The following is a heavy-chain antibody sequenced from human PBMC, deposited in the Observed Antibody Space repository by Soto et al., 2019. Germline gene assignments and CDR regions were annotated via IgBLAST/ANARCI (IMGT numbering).Heavy chain of an antibody. CDR2: TYYRSKWYN. Sequence: SQTLSLTFAISGDSVSSNSAAWNCISQSPSRGLEWLGRTYYRSKWYNDYAVSVKSRITINPDTSKNQFSLQLNSVTPEDTAVYYCARGGAGTTLRWFDPWGLGTLVTVSS. CDR1: GDSVSSNSAA. V-gene: IGHV6-1*01. D-gene: IGHD1-7*01. J-gene: IGHJ5*02. CDR3: ARGGAGTTLRWFDP.